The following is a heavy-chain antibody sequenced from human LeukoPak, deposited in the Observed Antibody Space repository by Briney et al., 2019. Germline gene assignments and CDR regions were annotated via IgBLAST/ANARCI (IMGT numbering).Heavy chain of an antibody. Sequence: PGGSLRLSCAASGFTFSDYYMSWIRQAPGKGLEWVSYISSSGSTIYYADSVKGRFTISRDNAKNSLYLQMNSLRAEDAAVYYCARDRLDWTYYDFWSGYYFSGGPIDYWGQGTLVTVSS. D-gene: IGHD3-3*01. V-gene: IGHV3-11*01. CDR3: ARDRLDWTYYDFWSGYYFSGGPIDY. CDR2: ISSSGSTI. CDR1: GFTFSDYY. J-gene: IGHJ4*02.